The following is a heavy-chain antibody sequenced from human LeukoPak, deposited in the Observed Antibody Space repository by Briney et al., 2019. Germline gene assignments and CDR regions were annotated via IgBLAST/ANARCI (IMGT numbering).Heavy chain of an antibody. CDR2: IIPIFGTA. CDR3: ARTNPGLYDFWSGYYRGQGDYGMDV. Sequence: ASVKVSCKASGGTFSSYAISWVRQAPGQGLEWIGGIIPIFGTANYAQKFQGRVTITADESTSTAYMELSSLRSEDTAVYYCARTNPGLYDFWSGYYRGQGDYGMDVWGQGTTVTVSS. V-gene: IGHV1-69*13. D-gene: IGHD3-3*01. J-gene: IGHJ6*02. CDR1: GGTFSSYA.